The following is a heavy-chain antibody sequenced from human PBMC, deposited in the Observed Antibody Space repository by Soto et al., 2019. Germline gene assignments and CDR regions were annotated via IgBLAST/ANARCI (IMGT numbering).Heavy chain of an antibody. D-gene: IGHD3-10*01. J-gene: IGHJ4*02. Sequence: GGSLRLSCAASGFTFSSYAMHWVRQAPGKGLEWVAVISYDGSNKYYADSVKGRFTISRDNSKNTLYLQMNSLRAEDTAVYYCASLLNSGLDYWGQGTLVTVSS. CDR2: ISYDGSNK. V-gene: IGHV3-30-3*01. CDR1: GFTFSSYA. CDR3: ASLLNSGLDY.